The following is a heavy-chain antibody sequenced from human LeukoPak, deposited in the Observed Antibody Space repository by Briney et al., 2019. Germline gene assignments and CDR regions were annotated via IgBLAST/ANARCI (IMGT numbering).Heavy chain of an antibody. CDR3: ARPRIVGTLGAFDI. Sequence: GESLEISCKGSGYSFTSYYIAWGRQMPGKGLEWMGVIFPGDSDTRYSPSFQGQVTISADKSISTAYLQWSSLKASDTAMYYCARPRIVGTLGAFDIWGHGTMVTVSS. D-gene: IGHD1-26*01. V-gene: IGHV5-51*01. CDR1: GYSFTSYY. J-gene: IGHJ3*02. CDR2: IFPGDSDT.